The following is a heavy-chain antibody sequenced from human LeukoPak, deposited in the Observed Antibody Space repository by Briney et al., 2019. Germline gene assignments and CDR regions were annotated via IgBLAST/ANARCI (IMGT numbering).Heavy chain of an antibody. CDR2: ISVFESYK. V-gene: IGHV3-30*18. Sequence: GGSLRLSCAASGFTFSSHSMNWDRQAPGKGLEWVAVISVFESYKYYADSVRGRFTLSRDNSNNNLYLQMNSLTTEDTAVYYCAKDQGTGFSDFDYWGQGTLDTVSS. CDR3: AKDQGTGFSDFDY. D-gene: IGHD2-8*02. J-gene: IGHJ4*02. CDR1: GFTFSSHS.